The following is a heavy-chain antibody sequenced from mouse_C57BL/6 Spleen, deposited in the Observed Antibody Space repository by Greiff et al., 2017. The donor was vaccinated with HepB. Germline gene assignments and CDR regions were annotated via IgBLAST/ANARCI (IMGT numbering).Heavy chain of an antibody. CDR2: IDPSDSYT. J-gene: IGHJ2*01. V-gene: IGHV1-69*01. CDR1: GYTFTSYW. D-gene: IGHD1-1*01. CDR3: ASLYYYGTKSYFDY. Sequence: QVQLKESGAELVMPGASVKLSCKASGYTFTSYWMHWVKQRPGQGLEWIGEIDPSDSYTNYNQKFKGKSTLTVDKSSSTAYMQLSSLTSEDSAVYYCASLYYYGTKSYFDYWGQGTTLTVSS.